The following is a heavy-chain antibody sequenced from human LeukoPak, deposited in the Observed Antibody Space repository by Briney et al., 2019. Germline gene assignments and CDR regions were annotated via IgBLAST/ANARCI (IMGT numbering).Heavy chain of an antibody. CDR2: ISGSGGST. CDR3: AKKGSLVSPGNYFDY. CDR1: GFTFSSYA. V-gene: IGHV3-23*01. D-gene: IGHD2-2*01. J-gene: IGHJ4*02. Sequence: PGGSLRLSCAASGFTFSSYATSWVRQAPGKGLEWVSAISGSGGSTYYADSVKGRFTISRDNSKNTLYLQMDSLRAEDTAIYYCAKKGSLVSPGNYFDYWGQGTLVTVSS.